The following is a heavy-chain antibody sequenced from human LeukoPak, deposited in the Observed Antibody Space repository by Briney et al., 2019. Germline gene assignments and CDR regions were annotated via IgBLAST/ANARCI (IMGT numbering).Heavy chain of an antibody. J-gene: IGHJ4*02. V-gene: IGHV4-30-4*01. D-gene: IGHD1-26*01. CDR1: GGSISSGGYY. CDR3: ARATLMYGDPIVGARAPWDY. Sequence: SETLSLTCTVSGGSISSGGYYWSWIRQPPGKGLEWIGYIYYSGSTYYNPSLKSRVTISVDTSKNQFSLKLSSVTAADTAVYYCARATLMYGDPIVGARAPWDYWGQGTLVTVSS. CDR2: IYYSGST.